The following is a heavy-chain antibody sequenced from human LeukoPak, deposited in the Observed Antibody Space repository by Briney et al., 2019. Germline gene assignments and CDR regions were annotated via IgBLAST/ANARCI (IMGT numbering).Heavy chain of an antibody. Sequence: GGSLRLSCAASGFTFSSYAMHWVRQAPGKGLEYVSAISSNGGSTYYANSVKGRFTISRDNSKNTLYLRMGSLRAEDMAVYYCARAFIAAAGIVDYWGQGTLVTVSS. CDR2: ISSNGGST. CDR1: GFTFSSYA. V-gene: IGHV3-64*01. D-gene: IGHD6-13*01. J-gene: IGHJ4*02. CDR3: ARAFIAAAGIVDY.